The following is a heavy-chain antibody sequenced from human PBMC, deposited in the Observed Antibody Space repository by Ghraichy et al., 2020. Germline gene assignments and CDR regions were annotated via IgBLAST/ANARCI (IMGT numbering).Heavy chain of an antibody. D-gene: IGHD5-12*01. CDR3: AAKRGGYDKPFDY. V-gene: IGHV3-9*01. CDR1: GFIFDDYA. J-gene: IGHJ4*02. Sequence: GGSLRLSCAASGFIFDDYAMHWVRQAPGKGLEWVSGISWNSGSKVYADSVKGRFTISRDNAKNSLYLQMNSLRPEDTALYYCAAKRGGYDKPFDYWGQGTLVTVSS. CDR2: ISWNSGSK.